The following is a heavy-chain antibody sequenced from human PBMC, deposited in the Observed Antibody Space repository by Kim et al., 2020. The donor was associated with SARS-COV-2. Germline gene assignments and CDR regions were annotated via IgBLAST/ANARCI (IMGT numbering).Heavy chain of an antibody. D-gene: IGHD5-18*01. V-gene: IGHV4-59*01. CDR2: IYYSGTT. CDR3: AGGYNYGDY. Sequence: SETLSLTCTVSGVSISRYYWSWIRQPPGKGLEWTGYIYYSGTTNYNPSLRSRVTLSLDTSKSQFSLKLTSVTAADTAIYYCAGGYNYGDYWGRGTLVTVSS. J-gene: IGHJ4*02. CDR1: GVSISRYY.